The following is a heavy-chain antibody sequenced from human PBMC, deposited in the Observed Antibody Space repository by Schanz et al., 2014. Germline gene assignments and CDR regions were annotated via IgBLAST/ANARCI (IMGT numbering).Heavy chain of an antibody. CDR3: ARPALWFGDNCFDP. D-gene: IGHD3-10*01. Sequence: EEQLVESGGGLVQPGKSLRLSCAASGFTFSSYWMHWVRQVPGKGLVWVSRIKSDGSSTSYADSVKGRFTISRDNAKNTLYLQMNSLRAEDTAVYYCARPALWFGDNCFDPWGQGTLVTVSS. CDR2: IKSDGSST. CDR1: GFTFSSYW. V-gene: IGHV3-74*02. J-gene: IGHJ5*02.